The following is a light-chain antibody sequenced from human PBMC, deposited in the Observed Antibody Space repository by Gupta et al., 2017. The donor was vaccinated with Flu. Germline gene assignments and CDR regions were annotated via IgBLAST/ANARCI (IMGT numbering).Light chain of an antibody. CDR2: DNS. CDR3: QSYDNSLSGYV. CDR1: SSNIGAGYD. J-gene: IGLJ1*01. V-gene: IGLV1-40*01. Sequence: QSVLTPPPSVSGPPGQRVTISCTGSSSNIGAGYDVHWYQQLPGTAPKLLIYDNSNRPSGVPDRFSGSKSGTSASLAITGLQAEDEADYYCQSYDNSLSGYVFATVTKVTVL.